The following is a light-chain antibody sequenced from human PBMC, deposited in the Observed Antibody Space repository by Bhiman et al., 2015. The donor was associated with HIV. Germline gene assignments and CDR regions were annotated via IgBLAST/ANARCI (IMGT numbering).Light chain of an antibody. Sequence: QSVLTQPPSVSAPPGQRVTVSCSGSSSNIGNNYVSWYQQLPGAAPKLLIYDNNIRPSGIPERFSGSKSGTSATLAITGLQTGDEADYYCGTWDSTLSSVLFGGGTKLTVL. V-gene: IGLV1-51*01. CDR1: SSNIGNNY. J-gene: IGLJ2*01. CDR3: GTWDSTLSSVL. CDR2: DNN.